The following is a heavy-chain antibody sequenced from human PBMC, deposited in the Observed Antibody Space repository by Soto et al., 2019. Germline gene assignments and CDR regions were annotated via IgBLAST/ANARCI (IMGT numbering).Heavy chain of an antibody. J-gene: IGHJ6*02. CDR1: GFTFSSYE. CDR3: AREGGPTGYYYYGMDV. CDR2: ISSSGSTI. V-gene: IGHV3-48*03. D-gene: IGHD4-17*01. Sequence: PGGSLRLSCAASGFTFSSYEMNWVRQAPGKGLEWVSYISSSGSTIYYADSVKGRFTISRDNAKNSLYLQMNSLRAEDTAVYYCAREGGPTGYYYYGMDVWGQGTTVTVSS.